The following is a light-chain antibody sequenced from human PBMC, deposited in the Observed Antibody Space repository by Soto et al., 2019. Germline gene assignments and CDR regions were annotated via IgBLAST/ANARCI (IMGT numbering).Light chain of an antibody. V-gene: IGLV1-51*01. CDR3: GTWDNSLSVYV. J-gene: IGLJ1*01. CDR2: DNY. CDR1: SSNIGDNY. Sequence: QSVLTQPPSVSAAPGQKVTISCSGSSSNIGDNYVSWYQQLPGTAPKILIYDNYKRPSGIPDRVSGSKSGSSATLGITGLQTGDEADYYCGTWDNSLSVYVFGTGTKVTVL.